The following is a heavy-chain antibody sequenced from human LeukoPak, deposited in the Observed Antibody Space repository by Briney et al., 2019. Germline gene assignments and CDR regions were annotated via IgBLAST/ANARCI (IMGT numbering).Heavy chain of an antibody. Sequence: GGSLRLSCAASGFTFSSYAMTWVRQAPGKGLEWVSAISASGGSTYYADSVKGRFTISRDNSKNTLYLQMNSLRAEDTAVYYCAKDYRYSYGWSYYMDVWGKGTTVTISS. CDR3: AKDYRYSYGWSYYMDV. J-gene: IGHJ6*03. V-gene: IGHV3-23*01. CDR1: GFTFSSYA. CDR2: ISASGGST. D-gene: IGHD5-18*01.